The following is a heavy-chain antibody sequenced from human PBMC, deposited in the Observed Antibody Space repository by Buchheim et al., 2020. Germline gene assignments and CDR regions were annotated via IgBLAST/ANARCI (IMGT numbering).Heavy chain of an antibody. J-gene: IGHJ6*03. D-gene: IGHD4-17*01. Sequence: QLQLQESGPGLVKPSETLSLTCTVSGGSVSSSSYYWGWVRQPPEKGLEWIGSISYRGSTYYNPSLKSRVSISVDTSKNQFSLRLSSVTAADTAVYYCARLQDDYGDFYYMGVWGEGTT. CDR3: ARLQDDYGDFYYMGV. CDR2: ISYRGST. CDR1: GGSVSSSSYY. V-gene: IGHV4-39*01.